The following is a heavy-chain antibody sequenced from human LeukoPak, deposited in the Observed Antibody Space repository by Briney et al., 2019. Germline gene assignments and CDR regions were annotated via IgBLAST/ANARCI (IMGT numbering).Heavy chain of an antibody. CDR3: AGWGGPPYNWNSYILDY. CDR1: GFTFSSYS. J-gene: IGHJ4*02. D-gene: IGHD1-7*01. Sequence: PGGSLRLSCAASGFTFSSYSMNWARQAPGKGLEWVSSISSSSSYIYYADSVKGRFTISRDNAKNSLYLQMNSLRAEDTAVYYCAGWGGPPYNWNSYILDYWGQGTLVTVSS. CDR2: ISSSSSYI. V-gene: IGHV3-21*01.